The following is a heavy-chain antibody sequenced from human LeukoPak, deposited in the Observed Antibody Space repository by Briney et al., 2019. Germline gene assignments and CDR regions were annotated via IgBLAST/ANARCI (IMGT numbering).Heavy chain of an antibody. CDR3: ARLVHSGVGEDDY. Sequence: ASVKVSCTASGYTFTGYYMHWVRQAPGQGLEWMGWINPNSGGTNYAQKFQGRVTVTRDTSISTAYMELSRLKSDDPAVYYCARLVHSGVGEDDYWGQGTLVTVSS. CDR2: INPNSGGT. V-gene: IGHV1-2*02. D-gene: IGHD3-16*01. CDR1: GYTFTGYY. J-gene: IGHJ4*02.